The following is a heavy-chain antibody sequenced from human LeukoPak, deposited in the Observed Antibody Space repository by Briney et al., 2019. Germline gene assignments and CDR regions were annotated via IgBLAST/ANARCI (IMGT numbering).Heavy chain of an antibody. CDR1: GFTFSSYD. CDR2: IGTAGDT. D-gene: IGHD3-22*01. J-gene: IGHJ1*01. Sequence: GGSLRLSCAASGFTFSSYDMHWVRQATGKGLEWVSAIGTAGDTYYPGSVKGRFTISRENAKNSLYHQMNSLRAGDTAVYYCATGPLYYDSSGYSISASPEYFQHWGQGTLVTVSS. V-gene: IGHV3-13*01. CDR3: ATGPLYYDSSGYSISASPEYFQH.